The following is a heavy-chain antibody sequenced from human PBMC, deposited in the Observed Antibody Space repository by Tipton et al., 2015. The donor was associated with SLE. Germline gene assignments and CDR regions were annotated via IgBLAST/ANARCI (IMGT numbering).Heavy chain of an antibody. D-gene: IGHD3-16*02. Sequence: TLSLTCSVSGGSISSRSYYWGWIRQPPGMGLEWIGSIYYSGSTFHNPSLKSRLTISVDTSKNQFSLKLSSVTAADTAVYYCARGREGDYIWGSYRFFDYWGQGTLVTVSS. CDR2: IYYSGST. J-gene: IGHJ4*02. CDR1: GGSISSRSYY. V-gene: IGHV4-39*07. CDR3: ARGREGDYIWGSYRFFDY.